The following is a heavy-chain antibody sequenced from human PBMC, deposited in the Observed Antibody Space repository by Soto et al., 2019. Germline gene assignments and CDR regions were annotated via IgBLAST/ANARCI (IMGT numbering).Heavy chain of an antibody. V-gene: IGHV1-2*02. CDR1: GYTFTGYY. CDR3: AKGGAIVAAGTRVYLYNAMDV. Sequence: QVQLVQSGTEVKRPGDSVKVSCKASGYTFTGYYVHWVQQAPGQGLEWMGWINPNSGDTYLAQRFQGRVNMNRDTSIGTADMELRGLTSDDTAEYYCAKGGAIVAAGTRVYLYNAMDVWGQGTTVTVSS. CDR2: INPNSGDT. J-gene: IGHJ6*02. D-gene: IGHD1-26*01.